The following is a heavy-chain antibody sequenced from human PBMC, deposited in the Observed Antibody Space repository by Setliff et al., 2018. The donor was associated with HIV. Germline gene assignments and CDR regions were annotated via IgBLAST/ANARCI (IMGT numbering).Heavy chain of an antibody. CDR2: FYYSGST. Sequence: SETLSLTCVVSGDSISRSRYYWGWLRQPPGKGLEWIGSFYYSGSTYYNPSLKSRVTISVDTSKNQLSLKLSSVTAADTAVYYCARGAIAVAYFDYWGQGTLVTVSS. D-gene: IGHD6-19*01. CDR1: GDSISRSRYY. CDR3: ARGAIAVAYFDY. V-gene: IGHV4-39*07. J-gene: IGHJ4*02.